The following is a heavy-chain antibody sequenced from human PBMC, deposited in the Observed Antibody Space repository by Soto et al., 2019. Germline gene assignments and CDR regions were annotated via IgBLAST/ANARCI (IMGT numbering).Heavy chain of an antibody. J-gene: IGHJ2*01. CDR3: ARVGQGAWYFDL. Sequence: VQLVESGGGLVQPGGSLTLSCAASGFTFSSYWMHWVRQAPGKGVVWVSRINPDGRGTNYADSVKGRFTISRDNAKNTLYLQMNSLRPEDTAVYYCARVGQGAWYFDLWGRGTLVTVSS. V-gene: IGHV3-74*01. CDR2: INPDGRGT. D-gene: IGHD1-26*01. CDR1: GFTFSSYW.